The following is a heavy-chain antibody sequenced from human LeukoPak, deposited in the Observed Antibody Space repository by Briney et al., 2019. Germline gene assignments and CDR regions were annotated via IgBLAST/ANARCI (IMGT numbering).Heavy chain of an antibody. V-gene: IGHV3-30-3*01. D-gene: IGHD6-13*01. CDR2: ISYDGSNK. J-gene: IGHJ4*02. Sequence: GGSLRLSCAASGFTFSSCAMHWVRQAPGKGLEWVAVISYDGSNKYYADSVKGRFTISRDNSKNTLYLQMNSLRAEDTAVYYCAREWAAAGTFDYWGQGTLVTVSS. CDR3: AREWAAAGTFDY. CDR1: GFTFSSCA.